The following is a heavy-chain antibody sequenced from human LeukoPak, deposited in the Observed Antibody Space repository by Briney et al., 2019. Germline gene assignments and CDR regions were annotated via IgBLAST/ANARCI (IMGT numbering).Heavy chain of an antibody. CDR3: ARDGALDY. J-gene: IGHJ4*02. Sequence: GGSLRLSCAASGFTFSTYSMNWVRQAPGKGLEWASYISSSSTTIYYADSVKGRFTISRDNAKNSLYLQMSSLRPEDTAVYYCARDGALDYWGQGTLVTVSS. V-gene: IGHV3-48*01. CDR2: ISSSSTTI. D-gene: IGHD3-16*01. CDR1: GFTFSTYS.